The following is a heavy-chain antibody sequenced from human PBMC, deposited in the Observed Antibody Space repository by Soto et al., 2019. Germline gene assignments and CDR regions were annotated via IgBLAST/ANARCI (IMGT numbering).Heavy chain of an antibody. D-gene: IGHD6-19*01. CDR2: VSSSGST. CDR3: ARVGMVGSVLGSWFDP. V-gene: IGHV4-4*07. CDR1: GGSIINYY. Sequence: QVQLQESGPGLVKPSETLSITCSVSGGSIINYYWTWIRQPAGKGLEWIGRVSSSGSTIYNPSLKSRVTVSVDPSKKHFSLKLRSVAAADTGVYYCARVGMVGSVLGSWFDPWGQGTLVTVSS. J-gene: IGHJ5*02.